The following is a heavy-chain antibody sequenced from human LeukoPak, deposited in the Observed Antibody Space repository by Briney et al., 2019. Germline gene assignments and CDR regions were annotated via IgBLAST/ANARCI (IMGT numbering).Heavy chain of an antibody. D-gene: IGHD3-3*01. CDR1: GFTFSSYA. Sequence: GGSLRLSCAASGFTFSSYAMSWVRQAPGKGLEWVSAISGSGGSTYYADSVKGRFTISRDNAKNSLYLQMNSLRAEDTAVYYCAREPSLIRFLESSYYFDYWGQGTLVTVSS. V-gene: IGHV3-23*01. CDR2: ISGSGGST. CDR3: AREPSLIRFLESSYYFDY. J-gene: IGHJ4*02.